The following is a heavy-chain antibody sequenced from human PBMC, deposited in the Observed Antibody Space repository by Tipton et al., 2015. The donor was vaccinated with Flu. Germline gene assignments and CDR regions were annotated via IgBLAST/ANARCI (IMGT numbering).Heavy chain of an antibody. CDR1: GGSFSGYY. J-gene: IGHJ4*02. CDR3: ARRLRRWLQLPYYFDY. CDR2: INHSGST. V-gene: IGHV4-34*01. Sequence: GLVKPSETLSLTCAVYGGSFSGYYWSWIRQPPGKGLEWIGEINHSGSTNYNPSLKSRVTISVDTSKNQFSLKLSSVTAADTAVYYCARRLRRWLQLPYYFDYWGQGTLVTVSS. D-gene: IGHD5-24*01.